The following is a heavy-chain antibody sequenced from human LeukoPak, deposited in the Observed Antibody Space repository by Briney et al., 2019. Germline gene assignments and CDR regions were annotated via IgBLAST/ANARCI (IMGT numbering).Heavy chain of an antibody. V-gene: IGHV1-69*13. CDR1: GGTFSSYA. Sequence: SVKVSCKATGGTFSSYAISWVRQAPGQGLEWMGGIIPIFGTANYAQKFQGRVTITADESTSTAYMELSSLRSEDTAVYYCARLQYISRFHTGAYFYWGQGTLVTVSP. J-gene: IGHJ4*02. CDR2: IIPIFGTA. CDR3: ARLQYISRFHTGAYFY. D-gene: IGHD3-3*02.